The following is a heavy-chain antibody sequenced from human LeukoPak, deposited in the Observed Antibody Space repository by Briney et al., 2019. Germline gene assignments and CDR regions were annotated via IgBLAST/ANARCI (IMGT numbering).Heavy chain of an antibody. V-gene: IGHV4-30-4*08. CDR3: ASRSIFGVVTTDAFDI. Sequence: SETLSLTCAVSGGSISSGDYYWSWIRQPPGKGLEWIGYIYYSGSTYYNPSLKSRVTISVDTSKNQFSLKLSSVTAADTAVYYCASRSIFGVVTTDAFDIWGQGTMVTVSS. CDR2: IYYSGST. J-gene: IGHJ3*02. D-gene: IGHD3-3*01. CDR1: GGSISSGDYY.